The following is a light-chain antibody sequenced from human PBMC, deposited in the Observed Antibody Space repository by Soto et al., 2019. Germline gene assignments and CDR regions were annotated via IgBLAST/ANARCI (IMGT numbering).Light chain of an antibody. V-gene: IGKV1-5*01. CDR2: DAS. CDR3: QQYNNYST. CDR1: QSISTW. Sequence: DIQMTQSPSTLSASVGDRVTITCRASQSISTWLAWYQQKPGKAPKLLIYDASKLESGVPSRFSGSGSGTEFTLTISSLQPDDFATYYCQQYNNYSTFGQGTKVDIK. J-gene: IGKJ1*01.